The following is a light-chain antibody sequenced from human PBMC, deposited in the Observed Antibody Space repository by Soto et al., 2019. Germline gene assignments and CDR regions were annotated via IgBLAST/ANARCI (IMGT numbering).Light chain of an antibody. CDR3: QQYSTSPLT. CDR2: GAS. Sequence: IVLTQSPGTLSLSPGERATLSCRTSQSVRSSHLAWYQQKSGQAPRLLIYGASSRATGIPDRFSGSGSGTDFTLTISRLEPEDFAVYHCQQYSTSPLTFGGGTKVEIK. CDR1: QSVRSSH. J-gene: IGKJ4*01. V-gene: IGKV3-20*01.